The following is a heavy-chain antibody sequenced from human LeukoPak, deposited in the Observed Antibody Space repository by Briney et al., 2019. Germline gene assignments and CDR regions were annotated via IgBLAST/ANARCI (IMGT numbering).Heavy chain of an antibody. V-gene: IGHV4-39*07. CDR3: ARSGKQLVPKSYYYYYGMDV. CDR2: IYYSGST. Sequence: SETLSLTCTVSGGSISSSSYYWGWIRQPPGKGLEWIGSIYYSGSTYYNPSLKSRVTISVDTSKNQFSLKLSSVTAADTAVYYCARSGKQLVPKSYYYYYGMDVWGQGTTVTVSS. J-gene: IGHJ6*02. CDR1: GGSISSSSYY. D-gene: IGHD6-6*01.